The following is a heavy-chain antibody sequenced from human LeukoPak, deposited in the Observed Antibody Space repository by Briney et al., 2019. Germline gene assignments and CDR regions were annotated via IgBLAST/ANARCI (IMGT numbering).Heavy chain of an antibody. CDR3: ARPTAYYYDSSGYYGFDY. D-gene: IGHD3-22*01. CDR1: GYSFTSYW. CDR2: IYPGDSDT. J-gene: IGHJ4*02. Sequence: GESLKISCKGSGYSFTSYWIGWVRQMPGKGLEWMGIIYPGDSDTRYSPSFQGQVTISADKSISTAYLQWSSLKASDTAMYYCARPTAYYYDSSGYYGFDYWGQGTLVTVSS. V-gene: IGHV5-51*01.